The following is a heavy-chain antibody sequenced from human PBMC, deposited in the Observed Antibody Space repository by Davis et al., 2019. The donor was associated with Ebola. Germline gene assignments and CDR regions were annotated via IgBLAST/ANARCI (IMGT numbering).Heavy chain of an antibody. CDR1: GFTFSNYW. D-gene: IGHD1-14*01. Sequence: GESLKISCAASGFTFSNYWMSWVRQAPGKGLEWVANINQDGSVKSYVDSVKGRFTISRDNAKNSLYLQMDSLGADDTAVYYCGRNHVDYWGQGTLVTVSS. J-gene: IGHJ4*02. V-gene: IGHV3-7*01. CDR2: INQDGSVK. CDR3: GRNHVDY.